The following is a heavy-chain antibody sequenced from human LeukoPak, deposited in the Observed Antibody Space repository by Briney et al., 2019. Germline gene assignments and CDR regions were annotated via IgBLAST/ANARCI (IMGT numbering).Heavy chain of an antibody. CDR3: AKAPPPYCSGGSCFDAFDI. J-gene: IGHJ3*02. D-gene: IGHD2-15*01. CDR2: ISHSGYTT. Sequence: PGGSLRLSCAASGFTVSRNYMSWVRQAPGKGLEWVSAISHSGYTTYCADSVKGRFTISRDNSKNTVYLQMNSLRDEDTAVYSCAKAPPPYCSGGSCFDAFDIWGQGTMVTVSS. V-gene: IGHV3-23*01. CDR1: GFTVSRNY.